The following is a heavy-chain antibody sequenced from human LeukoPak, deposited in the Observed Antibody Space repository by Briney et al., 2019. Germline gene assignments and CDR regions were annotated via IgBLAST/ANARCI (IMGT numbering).Heavy chain of an antibody. V-gene: IGHV4-34*01. CDR1: GGSFSGYY. J-gene: IGHJ4*02. CDR3: ARSRQIQLWLEFDY. CDR2: INHSGST. Sequence: SETLSLTCAVYGGSFSGYYWSWIRQPPGKGLEWIGEINHSGSTNYNPSLKSRVTISVDTSKNQFSLKLRSVTAADTAVYYCARSRQIQLWLEFDYWGQGTLVTVSS. D-gene: IGHD5-18*01.